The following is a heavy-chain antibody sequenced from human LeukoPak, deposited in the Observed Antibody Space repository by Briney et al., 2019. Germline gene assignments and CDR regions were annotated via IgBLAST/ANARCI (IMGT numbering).Heavy chain of an antibody. CDR1: GFTFSRNA. CDR3: AKDLSYNYGGTKDY. J-gene: IGHJ4*02. Sequence: GGSLRLSCAASGFTFSRNAMTCVRQAPGKGLEWVSSITGSGVSTYYADSVKGRFTISRDNSKNTLYLQMNSLRAEDTAVYYCAKDLSYNYGGTKDYWGQGTLVTVSS. V-gene: IGHV3-23*01. CDR2: ITGSGVST. D-gene: IGHD1-1*01.